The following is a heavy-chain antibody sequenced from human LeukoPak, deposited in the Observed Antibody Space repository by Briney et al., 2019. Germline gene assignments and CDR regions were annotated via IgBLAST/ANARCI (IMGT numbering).Heavy chain of an antibody. CDR2: INHSGST. J-gene: IGHJ6*03. Sequence: SQTLSLTCAVYGGSFSDYSWSWIRQPPGKGPEWVGEINHSGSTNYNPCLKSRVTISVDTSKNRFSLNLRSVTAADTAVYYCARVGRYCSRTSCYGRIYYYMDVWGRGTTVTVSS. CDR1: GGSFSDYS. D-gene: IGHD2-2*01. CDR3: ARVGRYCSRTSCYGRIYYYMDV. V-gene: IGHV4-34*01.